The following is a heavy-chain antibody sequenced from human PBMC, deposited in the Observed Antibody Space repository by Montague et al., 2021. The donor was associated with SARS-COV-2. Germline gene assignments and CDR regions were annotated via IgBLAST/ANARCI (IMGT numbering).Heavy chain of an antibody. D-gene: IGHD3-9*01. CDR2: INWNGGST. CDR3: ARGNYDILTRYYSRDYYYGMDV. Sequence: SLRLSCAASGFNFDEYGMSWVRQAPGKGLEWVSGINWNGGSTGYADSVKGRFTISRDNAKNSLYLQMNSLRAEETALYYCARGNYDILTRYYSRDYYYGMDVWGQGTTVTVSS. V-gene: IGHV3-20*04. CDR1: GFNFDEYG. J-gene: IGHJ6*02.